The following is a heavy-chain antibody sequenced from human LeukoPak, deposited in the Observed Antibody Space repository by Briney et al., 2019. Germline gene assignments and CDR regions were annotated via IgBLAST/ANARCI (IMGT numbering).Heavy chain of an antibody. J-gene: IGHJ3*02. D-gene: IGHD2-8*01. CDR1: GGSISSYY. Sequence: SETLSLTCSVSGGSISSYYWSWIRQPPGKGLEWIGYIYYSGSTNYNPSLKSRVTISVDTSKNQFSLKLSSVTAADTAVYYCARRLGYCTNGVCYFHAFDIWGQGTMVTVSS. CDR3: ARRLGYCTNGVCYFHAFDI. CDR2: IYYSGST. V-gene: IGHV4-59*01.